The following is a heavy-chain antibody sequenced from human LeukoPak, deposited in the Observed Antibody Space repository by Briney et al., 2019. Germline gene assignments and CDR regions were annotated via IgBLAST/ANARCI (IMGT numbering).Heavy chain of an antibody. CDR2: IKQDGSEK. CDR3: ARDRNWFDP. Sequence: GRSLRLSCAASGFTFSSYGMHWVRQAPGKGLEWVANIKQDGSEKYYVDSVKGRFTISRDNAKNSLYLQMNSLRAEDTAVYYCARDRNWFDPWGQGTLVTVSS. J-gene: IGHJ5*02. CDR1: GFTFSSYG. V-gene: IGHV3-7*01.